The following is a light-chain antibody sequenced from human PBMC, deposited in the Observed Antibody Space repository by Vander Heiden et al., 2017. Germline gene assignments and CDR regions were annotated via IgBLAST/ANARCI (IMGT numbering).Light chain of an antibody. V-gene: IGLV1-44*01. CDR2: NND. CDR3: AAWDDSLYVYV. Sequence: QSVLTQPPPASGTPGQTATITCSGNTSTIGSNIVNWYQQLPGTAPKLLIYNNDQRPSGVPDRFSGSKSGNSASLAISGLQSEDEADYYCAAWDDSLYVYVLGTGTKVTVL. CDR1: TSTIGSNI. J-gene: IGLJ1*01.